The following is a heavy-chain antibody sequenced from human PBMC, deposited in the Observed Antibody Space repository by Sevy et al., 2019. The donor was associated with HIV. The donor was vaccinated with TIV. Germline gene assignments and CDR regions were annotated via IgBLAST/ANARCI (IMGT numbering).Heavy chain of an antibody. Sequence: ASVKVSCKASGYTFTSYGISWVRQAPGQGLEWMGWISAYNGNTNYAQKLQGRVTMTTDTSTSTAYMELRNLRSDDTAVYYCARDGTYYDFWSGYYSYYYYYMDVWGKGTTVTVSS. D-gene: IGHD3-3*01. CDR3: ARDGTYYDFWSGYYSYYYYYMDV. CDR1: GYTFTSYG. J-gene: IGHJ6*03. V-gene: IGHV1-18*04. CDR2: ISAYNGNT.